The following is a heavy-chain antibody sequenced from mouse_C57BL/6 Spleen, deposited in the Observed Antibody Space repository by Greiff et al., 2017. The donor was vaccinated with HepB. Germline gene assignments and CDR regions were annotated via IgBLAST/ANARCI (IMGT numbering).Heavy chain of an antibody. Sequence: DVMLVESGGGLVQPGGSLSLSCAASGFTFTDYYMSWVRQPPGKALEWLGFIRNKANGYTTEYSASVKGRFTISRDNSQSILYLQMNALRAEDSATYYCARVTTDWYFDVWGTGTTVTVSS. V-gene: IGHV7-3*01. D-gene: IGHD1-1*01. CDR3: ARVTTDWYFDV. CDR2: IRNKANGYTT. CDR1: GFTFTDYY. J-gene: IGHJ1*03.